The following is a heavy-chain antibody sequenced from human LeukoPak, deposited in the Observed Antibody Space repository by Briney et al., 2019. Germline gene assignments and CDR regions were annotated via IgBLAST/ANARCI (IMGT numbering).Heavy chain of an antibody. J-gene: IGHJ4*02. CDR3: ASNQDGDYGVFDY. D-gene: IGHD4-17*01. CDR2: IIPILGIA. V-gene: IGHV1-69*02. CDR1: GGTFSSYT. Sequence: GSSVKVSCKASGGTFSSYTISWVRQAPGQGLEWMGRIIPILGIANYAQKFQGRVTITADKSTSTAHMELSSLRSEDTAVYYCASNQDGDYGVFDYWGQGTLVTVSS.